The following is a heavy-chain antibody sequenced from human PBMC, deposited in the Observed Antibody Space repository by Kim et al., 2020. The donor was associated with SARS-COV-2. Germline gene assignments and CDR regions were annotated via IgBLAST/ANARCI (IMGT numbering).Heavy chain of an antibody. CDR3: ARDWGCSSTSCYPSSSWFDP. J-gene: IGHJ5*02. CDR1: GYTFTSYG. Sequence: ASVKVSCKASGYTFTSYGISWVRQAPGQGLEWMGWISAYNGNTNYAQKLQGRVTMTTDTSTSTAYMELRSLRSDDTAVYYCARDWGCSSTSCYPSSSWFDPWGQGTLVTVSS. V-gene: IGHV1-18*01. D-gene: IGHD2-2*01. CDR2: ISAYNGNT.